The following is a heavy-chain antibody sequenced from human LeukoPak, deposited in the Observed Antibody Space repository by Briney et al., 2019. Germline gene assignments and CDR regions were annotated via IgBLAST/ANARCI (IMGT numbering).Heavy chain of an antibody. J-gene: IGHJ4*02. Sequence: TGGSLRLSCAASGFTFSSYAMSWVRQAPGKGLECISGFSGSCGSTYYADSVKGRFTISRDNSKNSLYLQMNSLRAEDTAVYYCARFIAAPYYFDYWGRGTLVTVSS. CDR1: GFTFSSYA. V-gene: IGHV3-23*01. D-gene: IGHD6-13*01. CDR2: FSGSCGST. CDR3: ARFIAAPYYFDY.